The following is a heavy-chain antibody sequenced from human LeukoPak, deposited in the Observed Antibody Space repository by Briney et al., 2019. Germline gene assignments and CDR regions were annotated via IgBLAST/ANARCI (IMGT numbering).Heavy chain of an antibody. CDR2: ISWYSGNI. V-gene: IGHV3-9*01. J-gene: IGHJ6*02. D-gene: IGHD2-21*01. CDR3: ARDVWRRAFYYGMDV. Sequence: QPGGSLRLSCAASGFTFDGYAMHWVRQAPGKGLEWVSSISWYSGNIGYADSVKGRFSISRDNAKNTLYLEMNSLRTDDTALYFCARDVWRRAFYYGMDVWGQGTTVAVSS. CDR1: GFTFDGYA.